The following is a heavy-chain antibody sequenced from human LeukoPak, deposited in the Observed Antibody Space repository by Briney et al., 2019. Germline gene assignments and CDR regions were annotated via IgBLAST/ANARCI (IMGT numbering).Heavy chain of an antibody. CDR1: GFTVSSNY. CDR2: IYSGGST. J-gene: IGHJ4*02. Sequence: PGGSLRLSCAASGFTVSSNYMSWVRQAPGKGLEWVSAIYSGGSTYYADSVKGRFTISRDNSKNTLYLQMNSLRAEDTAVYYCARVKSFGASDYWGQGTLVTVSS. V-gene: IGHV3-53*01. D-gene: IGHD3-10*01. CDR3: ARVKSFGASDY.